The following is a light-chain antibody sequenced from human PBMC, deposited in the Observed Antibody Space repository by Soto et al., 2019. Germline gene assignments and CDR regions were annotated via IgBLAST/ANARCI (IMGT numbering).Light chain of an antibody. Sequence: EIVLTQSPATLSLSPGERATLSCRASQSVSSYLAWYQQKPGQAPRLLIYDASNRATGIPARFSGSGSGTDFALTISSLEPEDSAFYYCQQYFNWPLTWTFGPGT. J-gene: IGKJ3*01. CDR3: QQYFNWPLTWT. V-gene: IGKV3-11*01. CDR1: QSVSSY. CDR2: DAS.